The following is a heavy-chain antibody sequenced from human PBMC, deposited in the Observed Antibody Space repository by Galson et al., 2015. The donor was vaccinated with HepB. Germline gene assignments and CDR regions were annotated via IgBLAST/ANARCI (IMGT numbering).Heavy chain of an antibody. CDR1: GFSFSSYT. CDR3: ARAQMSMMVGYFDY. Sequence: SLRLSCAASGFSFSSYTMNWVRQAPGKGLEWVSYITSSSSTYYADSVKGRFTISRDNSENTLYLQMNSLRAEDTAMYYCARAQMSMMVGYFDYWGQGILVTVSS. CDR2: ITSSSST. D-gene: IGHD3-22*01. V-gene: IGHV3-48*02. J-gene: IGHJ4*02.